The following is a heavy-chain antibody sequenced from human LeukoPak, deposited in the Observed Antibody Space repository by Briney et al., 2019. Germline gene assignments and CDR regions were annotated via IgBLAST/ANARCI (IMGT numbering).Heavy chain of an antibody. CDR2: IWYDGSNK. CDR1: GFTFSSYG. CDR3: ARDGNERYFDY. D-gene: IGHD1-1*01. Sequence: PGRSLRLSCAAPGFTFSSYGMHWVRQAPGKGLEWVAVIWYDGSNKYYADSVKGRFTISRDSSKNTLYLQMNSLRAEDTAVYYCARDGNERYFDYWGQGTLVTVSS. J-gene: IGHJ4*02. V-gene: IGHV3-33*01.